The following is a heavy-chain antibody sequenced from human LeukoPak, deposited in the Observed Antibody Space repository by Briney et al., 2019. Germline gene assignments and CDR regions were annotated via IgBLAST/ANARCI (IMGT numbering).Heavy chain of an antibody. CDR3: ARAIFSSGWYLVDY. V-gene: IGHV3-21*01. CDR2: ITSSSNYI. CDR1: GFPFSSHN. Sequence: PGGSLRLSCAASGFPFSSHNMNWVRQAPGKGLGWVSYITSSSNYIYYADSVKGRFTISRDNAKNSLYLQMNSLRAEDTAVYYCARAIFSSGWYLVDYWGQGTLVTVSS. D-gene: IGHD6-19*01. J-gene: IGHJ4*02.